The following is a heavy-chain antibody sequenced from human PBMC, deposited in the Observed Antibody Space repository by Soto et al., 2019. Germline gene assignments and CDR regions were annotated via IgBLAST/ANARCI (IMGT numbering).Heavy chain of an antibody. CDR3: ASALTTVTLFDP. CDR2: IYDSGST. D-gene: IGHD4-17*01. Sequence: QVQLQESGPGLVKPSQTLSLTCTVSGGSISSGGYYWSWTRQHPGKGLEWIGYIYDSGSTNYNPSLKSRVNISVETSKNQFSLKLSSVTDADTAVYYCASALTTVTLFDPWGQGTLVTVSS. J-gene: IGHJ5*02. CDR1: GGSISSGGYY. V-gene: IGHV4-31*03.